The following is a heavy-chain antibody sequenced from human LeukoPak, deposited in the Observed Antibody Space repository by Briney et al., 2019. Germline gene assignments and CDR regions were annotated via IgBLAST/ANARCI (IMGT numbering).Heavy chain of an antibody. CDR3: ASVDTAMVDHIY. CDR2: INHSGST. V-gene: IGHV4-34*01. D-gene: IGHD5-18*01. Sequence: SETLSLTCAVYGGSFSGYYWSWIRQPPGKGLEWIGEINHSGSTSYNLSLKSRVTISVDTSKNQFPLKLSSVTAAATAVYYCASVDTAMVDHIYWGQGTLVTVSS. CDR1: GGSFSGYY. J-gene: IGHJ4*02.